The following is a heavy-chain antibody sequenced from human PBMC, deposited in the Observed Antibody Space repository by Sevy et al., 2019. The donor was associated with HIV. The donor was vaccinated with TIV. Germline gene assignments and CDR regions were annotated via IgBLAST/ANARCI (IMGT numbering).Heavy chain of an antibody. J-gene: IGHJ3*02. CDR2: ISYDGSNK. CDR3: AKDVRSGYFRVGAFDI. V-gene: IGHV3-30*18. CDR1: GFTFSSYG. D-gene: IGHD3-22*01. Sequence: GGSLRLSCAASGFTFSSYGMHWVRQAPGKGLEWLAVISYDGSNKYYADSVKGRFTISRDNSKNMLYLQMNSLRAEDTAVYLSAKDVRSGYFRVGAFDIWGQGTMVTVSS.